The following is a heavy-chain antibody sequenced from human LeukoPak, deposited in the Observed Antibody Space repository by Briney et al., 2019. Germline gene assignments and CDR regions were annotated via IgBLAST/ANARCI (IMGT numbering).Heavy chain of an antibody. CDR1: GGSISSYY. Sequence: PSETLSLNCTVSGGSISSYYWSWIRQPPGKGLEWIGYIYYSGSTNYNPSLKSRVTISVDTSKNQFSLKLSSVTAADTAVYYCARHGSGWYLHYYYGMDVWGQGTTVTVSS. V-gene: IGHV4-59*08. J-gene: IGHJ6*02. CDR3: ARHGSGWYLHYYYGMDV. CDR2: IYYSGST. D-gene: IGHD6-19*01.